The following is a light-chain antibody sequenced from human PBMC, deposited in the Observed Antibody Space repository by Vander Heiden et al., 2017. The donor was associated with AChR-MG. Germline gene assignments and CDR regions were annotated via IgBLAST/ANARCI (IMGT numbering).Light chain of an antibody. J-gene: IGLJ3*02. CDR2: GVN. CDR3: SSYAGSNNLGV. Sequence: QSVLTQPPSASGSPGQSVTIPCTGSSSDVGGYNYVSWYQQHPGKAPKLMIYGVNKRPSGVPDRFSGSKSGNTASLTVSGLQADDEADYYCSSYAGSNNLGVFGGGTKLTVL. CDR1: SSDVGGYNY. V-gene: IGLV2-8*01.